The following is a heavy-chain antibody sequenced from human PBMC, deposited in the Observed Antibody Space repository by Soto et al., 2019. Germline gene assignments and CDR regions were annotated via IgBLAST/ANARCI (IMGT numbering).Heavy chain of an antibody. CDR1: GGSISSSSYY. V-gene: IGHV4-39*01. Sequence: SETLSLTCTVSGGSISSSSYYWGWIRQPPGKGLEWSGSIYYSGSTYYNPALKSRVTISLDTSKNQFSLKLSSVTAADTAVYYCASVMFRGVDYWGQGTLVT. J-gene: IGHJ4*02. CDR2: IYYSGST. CDR3: ASVMFRGVDY. D-gene: IGHD3-10*01.